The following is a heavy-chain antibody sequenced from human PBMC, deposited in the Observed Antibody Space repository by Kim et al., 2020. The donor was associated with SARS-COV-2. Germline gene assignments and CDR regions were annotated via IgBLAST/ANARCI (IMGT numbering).Heavy chain of an antibody. Sequence: GGSLRLSCTTSGFTFSSYTMNWVRQAPGKGLEWVSTISDAPTGHTHYADSVKGRFTIYRDDSKNTVSLHMDSVRDDDTAIYYGVTRLVAHCDYWGQGTL. CDR3: VTRLVAHCDY. CDR2: ISDAPTGHT. V-gene: IGHV3-23*01. CDR1: GFTFSSYT. D-gene: IGHD2-21*01. J-gene: IGHJ4*02.